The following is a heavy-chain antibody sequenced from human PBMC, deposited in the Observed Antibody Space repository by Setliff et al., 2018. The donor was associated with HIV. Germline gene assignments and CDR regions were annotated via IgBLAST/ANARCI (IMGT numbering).Heavy chain of an antibody. Sequence: ASVKVSCKTSGYSFTNYDINWVRQAAGQGLEWLGWINPSNGKTGYAERFRDRVTFRKDTSINTVYMELRSLRSDDTAVYYCARDSGGGALGSAPDYWGPGTQVTVSS. V-gene: IGHV1-8*03. D-gene: IGHD1-26*01. CDR2: INPSNGKT. CDR1: GYSFTNYD. CDR3: ARDSGGGALGSAPDY. J-gene: IGHJ4*02.